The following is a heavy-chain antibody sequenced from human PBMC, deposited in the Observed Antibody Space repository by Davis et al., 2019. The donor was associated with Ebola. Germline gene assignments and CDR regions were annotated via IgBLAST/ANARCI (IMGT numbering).Heavy chain of an antibody. J-gene: IGHJ5*02. D-gene: IGHD3-10*01. CDR1: GFTVSSNY. CDR3: AKGYGSGSPRYNWFDP. Sequence: GESLKISCAASGFTVSSNYMSWVRQAPGKGLEWVAVISYDGSNKYYADSVKGRFTISRDNSKNTLYLQMNSLRAEDTAVYYCAKGYGSGSPRYNWFDPWGQGTLVTVSS. CDR2: ISYDGSNK. V-gene: IGHV3-30*18.